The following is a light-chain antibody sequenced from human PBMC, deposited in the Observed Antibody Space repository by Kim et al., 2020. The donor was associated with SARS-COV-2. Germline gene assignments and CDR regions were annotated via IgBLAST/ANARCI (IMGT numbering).Light chain of an antibody. CDR3: QAWDSSTAS. CDR2: QDS. J-gene: IGLJ1*01. V-gene: IGLV3-1*01. Sequence: SYELTQPPPVSVSPGQTASITCSGDKLGDKYACWYQQKPGQSPVLVIYQDSKRPSGIPERFSGSNSGNTATLTISGTQAMDEADYYCQAWDSSTASFGTGTKVTVL. CDR1: KLGDKY.